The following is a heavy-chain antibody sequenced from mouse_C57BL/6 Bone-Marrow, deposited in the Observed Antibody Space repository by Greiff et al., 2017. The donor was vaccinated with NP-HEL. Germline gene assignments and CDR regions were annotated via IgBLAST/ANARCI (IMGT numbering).Heavy chain of an antibody. J-gene: IGHJ3*01. D-gene: IGHD1-1*01. CDR1: GFTFSDYG. CDR2: ISNLAYSI. Sequence: VQLVESGGGLVQPGGSLKLSCAASGFTFSDYGMAWVRQAPRKGPEWVAFISNLAYSIYYADTVTGRFTISRENAKNTLYLEMSSLRSEDTAMYYCARQDYGSAFAYWGQGTLVTVSA. CDR3: ARQDYGSAFAY. V-gene: IGHV5-15*01.